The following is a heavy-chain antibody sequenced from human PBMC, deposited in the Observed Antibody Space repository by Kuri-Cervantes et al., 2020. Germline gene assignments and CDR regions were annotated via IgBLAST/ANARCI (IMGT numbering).Heavy chain of an antibody. CDR2: IKQDGSEK. V-gene: IGHV3-7*01. CDR3: ARDSGYCTSTRCRGDAFDI. Sequence: GESLKISCAAPGFTFSDYYMSWIRQAPGKGLEWVAIIKQDGSEKYYVDSVKGRFTISRDNANNSLYLQMNSLRAEDTAVYYCARDSGYCTSTRCRGDAFDIWGQGTMVTVSS. J-gene: IGHJ3*02. D-gene: IGHD2-2*03. CDR1: GFTFSDYY.